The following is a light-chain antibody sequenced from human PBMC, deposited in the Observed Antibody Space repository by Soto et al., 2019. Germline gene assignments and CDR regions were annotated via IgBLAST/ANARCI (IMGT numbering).Light chain of an antibody. Sequence: ETELTQSPATLSVSPGERATLSCRARQSVYNSLAWYQERPGQAPRLLIYGASTRATGIPARFSGSGSGTEFTLTISSLQSEDSAIYYCQQYHNWPTFGQGTKV. J-gene: IGKJ1*01. V-gene: IGKV3-15*01. CDR2: GAS. CDR1: QSVYNS. CDR3: QQYHNWPT.